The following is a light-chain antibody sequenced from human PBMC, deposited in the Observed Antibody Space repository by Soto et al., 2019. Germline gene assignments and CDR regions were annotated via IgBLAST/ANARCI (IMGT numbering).Light chain of an antibody. CDR1: QSISRN. J-gene: IGKJ1*01. CDR2: AAA. Sequence: DIQMTQSPSSLSASVGERVTITCRASQSISRNLNWYQQKPGKAPKLLIYAAASLESGIPSRFSGSGSGTDFTLIISSLQPEDFATYYCQQSYRSPPTFGQGTKVDIK. CDR3: QQSYRSPPT. V-gene: IGKV1-39*01.